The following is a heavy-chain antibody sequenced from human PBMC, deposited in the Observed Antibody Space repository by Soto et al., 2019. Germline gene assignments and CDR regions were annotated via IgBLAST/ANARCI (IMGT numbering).Heavy chain of an antibody. CDR2: IYPGDSDT. D-gene: IGHD5-12*01. CDR3: ARRVRWLQLYYFDY. V-gene: IGHV5-51*01. Sequence: PGESLKISCKGFGYSFTSYWIGWVRQMPGKGPEWMGVIYPGDSDTRYSPYFEGQVTISVDKSISTAYLQWSSLKASDTAMYYCARRVRWLQLYYFDYWGQGTLVTVSS. CDR1: GYSFTSYW. J-gene: IGHJ4*02.